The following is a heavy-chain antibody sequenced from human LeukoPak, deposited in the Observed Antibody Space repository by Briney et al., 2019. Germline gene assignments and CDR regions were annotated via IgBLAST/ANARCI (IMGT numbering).Heavy chain of an antibody. CDR2: IYYSGST. J-gene: IGHJ4*02. Sequence: SETLSLTCTVSGGSISSSSYYWGWTRQPPGKGLEWIGSIYYSGSTYYNPSLKSRVTISVDTSKNQFSLKLSSVTAADTAVYYCARGPYYYDSSGHLAYDYWGQGTLVTVSS. CDR3: ARGPYYYDSSGHLAYDY. CDR1: GGSISSSSYY. D-gene: IGHD3-22*01. V-gene: IGHV4-39*01.